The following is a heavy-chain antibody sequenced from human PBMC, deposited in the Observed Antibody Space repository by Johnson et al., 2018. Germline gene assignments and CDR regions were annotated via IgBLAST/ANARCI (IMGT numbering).Heavy chain of an antibody. CDR2: RCYDGSNK. V-gene: IGHV3-33*06. Sequence: QVQLVQSGGGVVQPGRSLRLSCAASGFTCSRYGLHWDRQAPGKGLEGVAVRCYDGSNKFHADSVKGRFTISRDNSKNTLYVQMSSLGAEDTAVYYCAKGPAVSGYYYYYGMDVWGQGTKVTVSS. CDR3: AKGPAVSGYYYYYGMDV. J-gene: IGHJ6*02. CDR1: GFTCSRYG. D-gene: IGHD6-19*01.